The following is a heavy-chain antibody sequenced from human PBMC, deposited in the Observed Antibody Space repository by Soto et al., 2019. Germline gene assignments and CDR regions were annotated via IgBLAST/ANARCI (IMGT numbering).Heavy chain of an antibody. V-gene: IGHV3-15*02. J-gene: IGHJ4*02. CDR1: GFNVKDDW. D-gene: IGHD1-26*01. CDR2: IKSDIHGWTT. Sequence: EVQLVESGGALVKPGESLRLSCAASGFNVKDDWMAWVRQAPGKGLEWLTQIKSDIHGWTTDYAAPVKDRFTMSRDASKNTVALQMNSLKRDDTAVYYCTTGEYWGQGVLVTVSS. CDR3: TTGEY.